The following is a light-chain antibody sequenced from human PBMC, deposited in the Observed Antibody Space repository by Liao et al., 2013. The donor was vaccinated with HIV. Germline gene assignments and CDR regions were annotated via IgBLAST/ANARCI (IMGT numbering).Light chain of an antibody. CDR1: NIGSKN. Sequence: SYVVTQSPSVSVAPGKTARITCGGNNIGSKNVHWYQQKPGQAPVVVIDHNTDRPSGIPERISGSNSGNTATLTIGRAEAGDEADYHCQVWDRGPALFGGGTKLTVL. CDR2: HNT. V-gene: IGLV3-21*01. J-gene: IGLJ2*01. CDR3: QVWDRGPAL.